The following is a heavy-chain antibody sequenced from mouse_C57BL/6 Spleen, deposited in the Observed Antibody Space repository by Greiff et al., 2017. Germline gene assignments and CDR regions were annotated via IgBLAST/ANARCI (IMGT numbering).Heavy chain of an antibody. V-gene: IGHV1-64*01. Sequence: QVHVKQPGAELVKPGASVKLSCTASGFTFTSYWMHWVKQRPGQGLEWIGMIHPNSGSTNYNEKLKSKVTLTVDNSSSTAYMQLSSLTSEDSAVYYCARSFDDYPFAYWGQGTLVTVSA. CDR1: GFTFTSYW. CDR3: ARSFDDYPFAY. J-gene: IGHJ3*01. D-gene: IGHD2-4*01. CDR2: IHPNSGST.